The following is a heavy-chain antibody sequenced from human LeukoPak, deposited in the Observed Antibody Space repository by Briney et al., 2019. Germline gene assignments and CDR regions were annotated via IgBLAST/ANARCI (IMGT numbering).Heavy chain of an antibody. D-gene: IGHD6-13*01. CDR1: GLTFSSYS. CDR3: ARDRDSTYFDY. CDR2: ISSSSSTI. V-gene: IGHV3-48*01. Sequence: PGGSLRLSCAASGLTFSSYSMNWVRQAPGKGLEWVSYISSSSSTIYYADSVKGRFTISRDNAKNSLYLQMNSLRAEDTAVYYCARDRDSTYFDYWGQGTLVTVSS. J-gene: IGHJ4*02.